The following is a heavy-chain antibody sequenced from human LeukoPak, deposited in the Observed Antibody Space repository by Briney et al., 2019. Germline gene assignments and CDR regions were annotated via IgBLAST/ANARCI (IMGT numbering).Heavy chain of an antibody. CDR3: ARDRQYYYDSSGYYYDAFDI. D-gene: IGHD3-22*01. V-gene: IGHV3-30*04. J-gene: IGHJ3*02. CDR2: ISYDGSNK. CDR1: GFAFSSYA. Sequence: PGGSLRLSCAASGFAFSSYAMHWVRQAPGKGLEWVAVISYDGSNKYYADSVKGRFTISRDNSKNTLYLQMNSLRAEDTAVYSCARDRQYYYDSSGYYYDAFDIWGQGTMVTVSS.